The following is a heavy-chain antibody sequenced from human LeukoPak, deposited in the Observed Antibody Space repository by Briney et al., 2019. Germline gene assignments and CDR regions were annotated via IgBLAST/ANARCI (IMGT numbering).Heavy chain of an antibody. CDR3: ARDYSNYTGGYYYMDV. V-gene: IGHV4-59*01. CDR1: GGSISSYY. CDR2: IYYSGST. D-gene: IGHD4-11*01. J-gene: IGHJ6*03. Sequence: SETLSLTCTVSGGSISSYYWSWIRQPPGKGLEWIGYIYYSGSTNYNPSLKSRVTISVDTSKNQFSLKLSSVTAADTAVYYCARDYSNYTGGYYYMDVWGKGTTVTVSS.